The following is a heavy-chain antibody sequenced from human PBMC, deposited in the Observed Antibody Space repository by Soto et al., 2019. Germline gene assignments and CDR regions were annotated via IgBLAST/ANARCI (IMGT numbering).Heavy chain of an antibody. J-gene: IGHJ6*02. CDR3: ARRGLQYYYGMDV. CDR2: ISLGDSDT. Sequence: PGEYLKISCKGSGYTFSNYWIDWVRQTPGKGREWMGVISLGDSDTRYSPSFEGQVIISVDKSINTAYLQWSSLKASDTAIYYCARRGLQYYYGMDVWGQGTTVTVSS. CDR1: GYTFSNYW. V-gene: IGHV5-51*01.